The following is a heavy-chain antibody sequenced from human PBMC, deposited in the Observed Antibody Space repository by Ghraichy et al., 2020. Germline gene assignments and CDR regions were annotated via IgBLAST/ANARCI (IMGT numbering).Heavy chain of an antibody. V-gene: IGHV4-34*01. CDR2: INHSGST. D-gene: IGHD4-11*01. CDR3: ARFRREVSRFDY. Sequence: SETLSLTCAVYGESFSGYYWTWIRQPPGKGLEWIGEINHSGSTDYNPSLKSRVAISIDTSKNQFSLKLTSVTAADTAVYYCARFRREVSRFDYWGQGARGSVAS. CDR1: GESFSGYY. J-gene: IGHJ4*02.